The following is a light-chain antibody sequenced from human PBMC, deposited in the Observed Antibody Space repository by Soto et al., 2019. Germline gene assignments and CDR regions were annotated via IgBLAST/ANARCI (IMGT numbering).Light chain of an antibody. CDR2: DAS. J-gene: IGKJ5*01. CDR1: QRVSHA. Sequence: EVVLTQSPATLSLSPGDRATLSCRASQRVSHALAWYQQKPGQAPRLLIHDASSRATVIPARFSGSGSETDFTLTISSLEREDFAVYYCQQRGSWPTSITFGHGTRLEMK. CDR3: QQRGSWPTSIT. V-gene: IGKV3-11*01.